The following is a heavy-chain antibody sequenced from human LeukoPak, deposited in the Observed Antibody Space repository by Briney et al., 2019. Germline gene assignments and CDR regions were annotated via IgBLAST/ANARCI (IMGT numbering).Heavy chain of an antibody. CDR1: GGSISSYY. CDR2: IYTSGST. D-gene: IGHD1-1*01. CDR3: AGTLTRGYYYYFMDV. V-gene: IGHV4-4*07. J-gene: IGHJ6*03. Sequence: SETLSLTCTVSGGSISSYYWSWIRQPAGKGLEWIGRIYTSGSTNYNPSLKSRVTMSVDTSKNQFSLKLSSVTAADTALYYCAGTLTRGYYYYFMDVWGKGTTVTVSS.